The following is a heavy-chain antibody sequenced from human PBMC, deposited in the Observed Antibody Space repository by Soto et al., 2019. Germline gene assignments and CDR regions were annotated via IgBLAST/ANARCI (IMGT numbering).Heavy chain of an antibody. CDR2: IWYDGSNK. Sequence: QVQLVESGGGVVQPGRSLRLSCAASGFPFSSYGMHWVRQAPGKGLDWVAVIWYDGSNKDYAESVKGRFTISRDNSKNTLYLQMNSLRADGTAVYYCASSINWGQGTLVTVSS. CDR1: GFPFSSYG. V-gene: IGHV3-33*01. CDR3: ASSIN. J-gene: IGHJ4*02.